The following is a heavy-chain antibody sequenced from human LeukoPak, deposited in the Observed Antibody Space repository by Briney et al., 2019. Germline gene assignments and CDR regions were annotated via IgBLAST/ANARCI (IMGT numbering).Heavy chain of an antibody. Sequence: SETLSLTCTVSGGSISSVGYNWGWIRQPPGKGLGWIGGISYIGRTYYKPSLKSRVTISVDTSNNQFSLKLTSVTAADKGVYYCARMMDSSGDFDYWGQGTLVTVSS. D-gene: IGHD6-19*01. J-gene: IGHJ4*02. V-gene: IGHV4-39*01. CDR2: ISYIGRT. CDR3: ARMMDSSGDFDY. CDR1: GGSISSVGYN.